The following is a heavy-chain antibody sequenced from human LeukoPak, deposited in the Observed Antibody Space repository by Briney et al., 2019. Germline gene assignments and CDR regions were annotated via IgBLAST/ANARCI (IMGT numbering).Heavy chain of an antibody. V-gene: IGHV3-33*01. D-gene: IGHD3-10*01. CDR2: IWYDGSKK. J-gene: IGHJ4*02. Sequence: GGSLRLSCAASGFTFSGVGFHWVRQAPGKGLEWVAVIWYDGSKKYYADSVKGRFTISRDDSKNTVYLQTNSLRAEDTAVYYCATDGGRFESGTSFFNYWGQGALVIVSS. CDR1: GFTFSGVG. CDR3: ATDGGRFESGTSFFNY.